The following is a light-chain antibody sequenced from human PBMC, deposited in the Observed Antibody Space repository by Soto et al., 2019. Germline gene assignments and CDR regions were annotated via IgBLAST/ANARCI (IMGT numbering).Light chain of an antibody. CDR2: DDN. V-gene: IGLV1-51*01. Sequence: QSVLTQPPSVSAAPGQKVTISCSGSTSNIRQNYVSWYQHVPGKAPKLLIYDDNKRPSGIPDRFSGSKSGTSATLGITGLQTGDEADYYFGAWDSSLIAGVFGSGTKLTVL. CDR1: TSNIRQNY. CDR3: GAWDSSLIAGV. J-gene: IGLJ1*01.